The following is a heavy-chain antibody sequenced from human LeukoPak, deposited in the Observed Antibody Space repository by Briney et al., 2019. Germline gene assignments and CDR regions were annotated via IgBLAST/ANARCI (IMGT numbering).Heavy chain of an antibody. Sequence: GGSLRLSCAASGFTFSSYAMSWVRQAPGKGLEWVSAISGSGGSTYYADSVKGRFTISRDNAKNSLYLQMNSLRAEDTAVYYCARDTRWLQWDYWGQGTLVTVSS. V-gene: IGHV3-23*01. J-gene: IGHJ4*02. CDR3: ARDTRWLQWDY. CDR2: ISGSGGST. CDR1: GFTFSSYA. D-gene: IGHD5-24*01.